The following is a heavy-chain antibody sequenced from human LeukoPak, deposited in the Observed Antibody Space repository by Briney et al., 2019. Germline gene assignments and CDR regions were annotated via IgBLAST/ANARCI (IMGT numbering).Heavy chain of an antibody. Sequence: PGRSLRLSCAASGFTFDDYAMYWVRQAPGKGLEWVSGISWNSGLIGYADSVKGRFTISRDNAKNSLYLQMNSLRDEDTALYYCVKGPNLFSINHWGQGTLVTVSS. CDR2: ISWNSGLI. CDR3: VKGPNLFSINH. CDR1: GFTFDDYA. V-gene: IGHV3-9*01. J-gene: IGHJ5*02.